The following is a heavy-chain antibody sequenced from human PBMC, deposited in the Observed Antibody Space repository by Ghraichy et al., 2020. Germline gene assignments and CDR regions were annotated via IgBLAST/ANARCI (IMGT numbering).Heavy chain of an antibody. V-gene: IGHV3-23*01. D-gene: IGHD3-22*01. CDR3: AKGSKYYYDSSGYYFPWY. CDR2: ISANSGST. J-gene: IGHJ4*02. Sequence: GGSLRLSCAASGFPFSSYAMSWVRQAPGKGLECVSTISANSGSTYYADSVKGRLSISRDNSKNTLYLQMNSLRAEDTAVYYCAKGSKYYYDSSGYYFPWYWGQGTLVTVSS. CDR1: GFPFSSYA.